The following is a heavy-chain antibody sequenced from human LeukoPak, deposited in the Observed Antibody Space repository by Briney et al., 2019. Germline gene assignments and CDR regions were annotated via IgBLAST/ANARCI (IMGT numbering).Heavy chain of an antibody. D-gene: IGHD5-12*01. V-gene: IGHV3-48*03. CDR2: INDIGSSM. CDR3: AVVVATMEYYVYV. Sequence: GGTLRLSCAASGLTFSSYEMTWVRQAPGKGLEWVSHINDIGSSMYYADSVKDRFSISRDNAKNSLYLQMSSLRVEDTGVYYCAVVVATMEYYVYVWGKGTTVIVSS. J-gene: IGHJ6*03. CDR1: GLTFSSYE.